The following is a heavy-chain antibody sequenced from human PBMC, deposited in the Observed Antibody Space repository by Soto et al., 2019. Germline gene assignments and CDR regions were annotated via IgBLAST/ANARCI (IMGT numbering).Heavy chain of an antibody. CDR2: ISSSGSTI. D-gene: IGHD6-19*01. J-gene: IGHJ4*02. CDR3: ARANDEPGGYSSGWYLDY. Sequence: GGSLRLSCAASGFTFSDYYMSWIRQAPGKGLEWVSYISSSGSTIYYADSVKGRFTISRDNAKNSLYLQMNSLRAEDTAVYYCARANDEPGGYSSGWYLDYWGQGTLVTV. V-gene: IGHV3-11*01. CDR1: GFTFSDYY.